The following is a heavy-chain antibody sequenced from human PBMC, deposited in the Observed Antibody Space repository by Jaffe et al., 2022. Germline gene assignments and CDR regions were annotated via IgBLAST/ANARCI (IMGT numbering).Heavy chain of an antibody. D-gene: IGHD1-26*01. Sequence: QVQLVESGGGVVQPGGSLRLSCAASGFTFSTYGMHWVRQAPGKGLEWVALIWNDGSKTYYAESVKGRFTISRDQSKNTLYLQMTTLKSEDTAVYYCARSWETYYFDYWGQGTLVTIS. J-gene: IGHJ4*02. CDR3: ARSWETYYFDY. CDR1: GFTFSTYG. CDR2: IWNDGSKT. V-gene: IGHV3-33*01.